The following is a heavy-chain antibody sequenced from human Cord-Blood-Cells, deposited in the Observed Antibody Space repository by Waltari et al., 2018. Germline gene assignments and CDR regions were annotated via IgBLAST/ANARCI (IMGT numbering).Heavy chain of an antibody. V-gene: IGHV4-34*01. J-gene: IGHJ4*02. CDR1: GGSFSGYY. Sequence: QVQLQQWGAGLLKPSETLSLTCAVYGGSFSGYYWSWIRQPPGKALEWIGEINHSGSTNYTPSLKSRVTISVDTSKNQFSLKLSSLTAADTAVYYCARRDYDILTGYDYWGQGTLVTVSS. D-gene: IGHD3-9*01. CDR3: ARRDYDILTGYDY. CDR2: INHSGST.